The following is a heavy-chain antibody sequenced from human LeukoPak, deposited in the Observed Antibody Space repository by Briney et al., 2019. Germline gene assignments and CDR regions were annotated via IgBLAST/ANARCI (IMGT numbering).Heavy chain of an antibody. CDR1: GFTFSSYD. CDR3: VKDQGGIAAAGVAFDS. V-gene: IGHV3-64D*06. J-gene: IGHJ3*02. Sequence: GGSLRLSCSASGFTFSSYDMHWVRQAPGKGLEYVSAINSNGGSTYYADSVKGRFTISRDNSKNTLYLQMSSLRAEDTAVYYCVKDQGGIAAAGVAFDSGGQGTMGTVSA. D-gene: IGHD6-13*01. CDR2: INSNGGST.